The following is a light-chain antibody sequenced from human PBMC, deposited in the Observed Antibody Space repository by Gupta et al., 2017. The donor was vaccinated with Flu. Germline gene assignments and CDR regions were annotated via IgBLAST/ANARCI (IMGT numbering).Light chain of an antibody. J-gene: IGLJ1*01. Sequence: QSVLTQPPSVSAAPGQNVTISCSGGNSNIGSNYVSWYQQITGTAPKLLIYDNSERPSGIPGRFSGSKSGTTATLGITGLQTGDEGDYFCGAWDTSLSAGVFGTGTKVTVL. CDR3: GAWDTSLSAGV. V-gene: IGLV1-51*01. CDR2: DNS. CDR1: NSNIGSNY.